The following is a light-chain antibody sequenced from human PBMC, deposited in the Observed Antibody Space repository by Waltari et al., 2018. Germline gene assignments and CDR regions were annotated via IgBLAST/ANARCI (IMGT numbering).Light chain of an antibody. CDR2: WAS. V-gene: IGKV4-1*01. Sequence: DIVMTQSPESLAVSLGERATLNCKSRQSILYNSDNKTCLVWYQQKPGQPPKVLIYWASNRESGVPDRFSGSGSGTDFTLTISSLQAEDVAVYYCQQYFSYPWSFGQGTKVEIK. CDR3: QQYFSYPWS. J-gene: IGKJ1*01. CDR1: QSILYNSDNKTC.